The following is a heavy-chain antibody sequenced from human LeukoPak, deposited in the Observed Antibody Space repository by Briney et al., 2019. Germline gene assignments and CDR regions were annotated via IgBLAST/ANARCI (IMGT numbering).Heavy chain of an antibody. CDR1: GFTFSRHW. V-gene: IGHV3-7*01. CDR3: ARDESGGYYVY. Sequence: PGGSLRLSCEASGFTFSRHWMSWVRQAPGRGLEWVANINQDGSMKQYADSVRGRFIISRDNAKNSVYLQLSSLKAVDSAVYFCARDESGGYYVYWGQGTLVTVSS. J-gene: IGHJ4*02. CDR2: INQDGSMK. D-gene: IGHD2-15*01.